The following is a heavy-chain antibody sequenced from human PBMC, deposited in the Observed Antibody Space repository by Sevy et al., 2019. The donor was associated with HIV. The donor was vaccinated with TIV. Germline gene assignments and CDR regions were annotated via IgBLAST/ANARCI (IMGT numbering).Heavy chain of an antibody. CDR3: TKDLGATLVPGYCYDGTCWPRDGFDI. CDR2: VSCNSASI. V-gene: IGHV3-9*01. Sequence: GGSLRLSCAASGFTFDDYAMHWVRQAPGKGLEWVSGVSCNSASIGYAGSVRGRFTISRDNAKNSLSLQMNSLTSEDTAFYYCTKDLGATLVPGYCYDGTCWPRDGFDIWGHGTMVTVSS. J-gene: IGHJ3*02. D-gene: IGHD2-15*01. CDR1: GFTFDDYA.